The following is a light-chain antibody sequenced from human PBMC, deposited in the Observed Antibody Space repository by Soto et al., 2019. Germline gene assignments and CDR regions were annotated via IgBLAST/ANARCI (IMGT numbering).Light chain of an antibody. CDR1: SSNIGAGYD. CDR2: GNS. Sequence: QSALTQPPSVSGAPGQRVTISCTGSSSNIGAGYDVHWYQQLPGTAPKPLIYGNSNRPSGVPDRFSGSKSGTSASLAITGLQAEDEADYYCQSYDSSLSGFYVFGTGTKLTVL. V-gene: IGLV1-40*01. CDR3: QSYDSSLSGFYV. J-gene: IGLJ1*01.